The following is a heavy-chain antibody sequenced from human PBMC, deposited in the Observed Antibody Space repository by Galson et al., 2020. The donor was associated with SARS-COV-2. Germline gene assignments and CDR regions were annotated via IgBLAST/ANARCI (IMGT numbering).Heavy chain of an antibody. J-gene: IGHJ2*01. CDR2: INHRGST. V-gene: IGHV4-34*01. CDR1: GGSFNGYY. D-gene: IGHD1-20*01. Sequence: SETLSLTCAVYGGSFNGYYWTWIRQPPGKGLEWIGEINHRGSTNYNPSLKSRVTISVDTSKNQFSLKLSSVTAADTAVYYCARGVSGSSPPAGYFDGWGRGTLVSVSS. CDR3: ARGVSGSSPPAGYFDG.